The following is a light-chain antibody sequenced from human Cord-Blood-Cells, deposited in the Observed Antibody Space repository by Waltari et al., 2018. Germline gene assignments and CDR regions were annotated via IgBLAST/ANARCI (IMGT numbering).Light chain of an antibody. CDR1: NLGVKY. CDR3: QAWDSSVV. Sequence: SYELTQPPSVSVSPGRTASITAPGDNLGVKYACWYQQKPGQSPVLVIYQDSKRPSGIPERFSGSNSGNTATLTISGTQAMDEADYYCQAWDSSVVFGGGTKLTVL. J-gene: IGLJ2*01. CDR2: QDS. V-gene: IGLV3-1*01.